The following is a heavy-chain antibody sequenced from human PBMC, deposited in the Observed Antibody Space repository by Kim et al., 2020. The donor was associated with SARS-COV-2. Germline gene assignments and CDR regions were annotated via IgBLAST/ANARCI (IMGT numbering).Heavy chain of an antibody. Sequence: SVKVSCKASGGTFSSYAISWVRQAPGQGLEWMGGIIPIFGTANYAQKFQGRVTITADKSTSTAYMELSSLRSEDTAVYYCARRPNWNDVNWFDPWGQGTLVTVSS. V-gene: IGHV1-69*06. CDR1: GGTFSSYA. J-gene: IGHJ5*02. D-gene: IGHD1-1*01. CDR2: IIPIFGTA. CDR3: ARRPNWNDVNWFDP.